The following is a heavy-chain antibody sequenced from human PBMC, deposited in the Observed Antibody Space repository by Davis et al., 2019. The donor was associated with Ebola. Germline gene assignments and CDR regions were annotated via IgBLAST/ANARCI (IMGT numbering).Heavy chain of an antibody. J-gene: IGHJ4*02. V-gene: IGHV4-59*01. CDR2: IYYSGST. CDR1: GGSISSYY. CDR3: ARGSGWYRTPFDY. D-gene: IGHD6-19*01. Sequence: MPSETLSLTCTVSGGSISSYYWSWIRQPPGKGLEWIGYIYYSGSTNYNPSPKSRVTMSVDTSKNQFSLKLSSVTAADTAVFYCARGSGWYRTPFDYWGQGTLVTVSS.